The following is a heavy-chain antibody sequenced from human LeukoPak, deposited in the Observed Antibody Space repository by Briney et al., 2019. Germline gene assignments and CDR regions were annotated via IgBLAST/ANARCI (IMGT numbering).Heavy chain of an antibody. V-gene: IGHV4-61*02. Sequence: SETLSLTCTVSGGSISSGSYYWSWIRQSAGKGLEWIGRIYTSGSTNYNPSLKSRVTISVDTSKNQFSLKLSSVTAADTAVYYCARSYYYGPHVDPPRGFPFDYWGQGTLVTVSS. CDR3: ARSYYYGPHVDPPRGFPFDY. CDR1: GGSISSGSYY. J-gene: IGHJ4*02. CDR2: IYTSGST. D-gene: IGHD3-10*01.